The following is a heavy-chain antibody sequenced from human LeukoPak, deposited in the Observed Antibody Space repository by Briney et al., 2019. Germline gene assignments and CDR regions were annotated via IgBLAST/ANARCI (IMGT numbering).Heavy chain of an antibody. J-gene: IGHJ4*02. D-gene: IGHD6-13*01. Sequence: GGSLRLSCAASGFTFSNYGMHWVRQAPGKGLEWVAVIWYDGSNEYYADSVKGRFTVSRDNSRNTVFLQMNSLRAEDTAVYYCAREDQQLAGNLDYWGQGTLVTVSS. CDR2: IWYDGSNE. V-gene: IGHV3-33*01. CDR1: GFTFSNYG. CDR3: AREDQQLAGNLDY.